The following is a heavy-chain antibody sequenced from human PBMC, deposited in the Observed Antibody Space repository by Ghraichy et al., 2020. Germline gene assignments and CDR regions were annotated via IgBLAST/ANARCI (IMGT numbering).Heavy chain of an antibody. CDR1: GFTFSNYA. CDR3: AKAGGYCTGGSCYPNWFDP. V-gene: IGHV3-23*01. D-gene: IGHD2-15*01. J-gene: IGHJ5*02. Sequence: GGSLRLSCAASGFTFSNYAMSWVRQAPGKGLEWVSAIDGSGGSTYYADSVKGRFTISRDNSQNTLYLQMNSLRAEDTAVYYCAKAGGYCTGGSCYPNWFDPWCQGTPVTVSS. CDR2: IDGSGGST.